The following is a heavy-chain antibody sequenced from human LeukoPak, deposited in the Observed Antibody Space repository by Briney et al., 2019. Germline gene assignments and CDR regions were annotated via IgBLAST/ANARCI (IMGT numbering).Heavy chain of an antibody. CDR1: GYTFTSYY. V-gene: IGHV1-46*01. Sequence: ASVKVSCKASGYTFTSYYMHWVRQAPGQGLEWMGIINPSGGSTSYAQKFQGRVTMTRDTSTSTVYMELSSLGSEDTAVYYCARDSRLTFPGDIVLMVYAFSPYWFDPWGQGTLVTVSS. D-gene: IGHD2-8*01. J-gene: IGHJ5*02. CDR3: ARDSRLTFPGDIVLMVYAFSPYWFDP. CDR2: INPSGGST.